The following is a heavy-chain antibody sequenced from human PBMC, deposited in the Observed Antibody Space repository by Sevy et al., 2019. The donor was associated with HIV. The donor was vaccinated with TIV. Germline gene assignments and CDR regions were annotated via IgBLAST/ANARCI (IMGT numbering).Heavy chain of an antibody. CDR2: TYYRSKWYN. V-gene: IGHV6-1*01. CDR1: GDSVASNSAA. J-gene: IGHJ6*02. CDR3: ARDGLTYGGMDV. D-gene: IGHD1-20*01. Sequence: SQTLSLTCAISGDSVASNSAAWNWIRQSPSRGLEWLGRTYYRSKWYNDYAVSVKSRITINPETSKNQVSMQLNSVIPEDTALYYCARDGLTYGGMDVWGQGTTVTVSS.